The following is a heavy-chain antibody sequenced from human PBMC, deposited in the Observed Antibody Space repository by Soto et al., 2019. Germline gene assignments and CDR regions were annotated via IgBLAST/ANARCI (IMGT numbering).Heavy chain of an antibody. J-gene: IGHJ5*01. Sequence: GWSLRLSCAASGFTVSSNFMNWVRQAPGKGLEWVSVIYSGGGTYYADSVKGRFTISRDNSKNTLYLHMDSLRVEDTAIYYCVGKWFDFWGQGTLVTVSS. CDR2: IYSGGGT. V-gene: IGHV3-53*01. CDR1: GFTVSSNF. CDR3: VGKWFDF.